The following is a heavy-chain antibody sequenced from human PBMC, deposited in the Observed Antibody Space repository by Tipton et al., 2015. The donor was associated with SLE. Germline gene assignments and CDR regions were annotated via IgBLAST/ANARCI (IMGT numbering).Heavy chain of an antibody. V-gene: IGHV4-59*01. J-gene: IGHJ4*02. D-gene: IGHD1-26*01. CDR2: NGYLYYRENI. CDR1: GGSIGMYY. Sequence: TLSLTCSVSGGSIGMYYWSWFRQPPGKGLEWIGYNGYLYYRENIHYAPSLRSRVTISLDTSKDLFFLNLTSVTSEDTAVYYCATGQVGAMAHWGQGILVTVSS. CDR3: ATGQVGAMAH.